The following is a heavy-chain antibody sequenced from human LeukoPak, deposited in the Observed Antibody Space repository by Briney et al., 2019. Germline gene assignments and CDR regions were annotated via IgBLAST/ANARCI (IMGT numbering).Heavy chain of an antibody. CDR1: GGSFSGYY. CDR2: INHSGST. V-gene: IGHV4-34*01. J-gene: IGHJ6*03. Sequence: PSETLSLTCAVYGGSFSGYYWSWIRQPPGKGLEWIGEINHSGSTNYNPSLKSRVTISVDTSKNQFSLQLSSVTAADTAVYYCARLFDGSTSNYYYYYMDVWGKGTTVTVSS. CDR3: ARLFDGSTSNYYYYYMDV. D-gene: IGHD2-2*01.